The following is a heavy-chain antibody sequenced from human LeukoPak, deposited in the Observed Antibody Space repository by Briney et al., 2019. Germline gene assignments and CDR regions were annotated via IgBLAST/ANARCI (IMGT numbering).Heavy chain of an antibody. Sequence: GGSLRLSCAASGFTFSSYAMSWVRQAPGKGLEWVSAISGSGGSTYYADSVKGRFTISRDNSKNTLYLQMNSLRAEDTAVYYCAKDRLGYCSGGSCLHYFDYWGQGTLVTVSS. V-gene: IGHV3-23*01. CDR1: GFTFSSYA. CDR3: AKDRLGYCSGGSCLHYFDY. J-gene: IGHJ4*02. CDR2: ISGSGGST. D-gene: IGHD2-15*01.